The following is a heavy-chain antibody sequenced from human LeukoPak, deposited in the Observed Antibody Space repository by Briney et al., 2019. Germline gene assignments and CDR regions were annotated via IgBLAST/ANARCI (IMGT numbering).Heavy chain of an antibody. CDR2: IYSTSSSI. CDR1: GFIFSSYS. Sequence: EGSLRLSCAASGFIFSSYSMNWVRQAPGKGLEWVSYIYSTSSSIYYADSVKGRFTISRDNAKNSLYLQMNSLRAEDTAVYYCAGVGDYYDSSGHDYWGQGTLVTVSS. D-gene: IGHD3-22*01. CDR3: AGVGDYYDSSGHDY. J-gene: IGHJ4*02. V-gene: IGHV3-48*04.